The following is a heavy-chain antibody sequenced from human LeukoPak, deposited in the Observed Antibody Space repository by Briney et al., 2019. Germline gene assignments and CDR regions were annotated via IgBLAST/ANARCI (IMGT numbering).Heavy chain of an antibody. V-gene: IGHV5-51*01. D-gene: IGHD5-18*01. CDR3: AAMGGYSSTASSFDY. J-gene: IGHJ4*02. Sequence: GESLKISCKGSGYSFSNYWIAWVRPMPGKALEWMGIIYPGDSETRYSPSFEGQVTISADKSISTAYLQWNSLKASDTAMYYCAAMGGYSSTASSFDYWGQGILVTVSS. CDR2: IYPGDSET. CDR1: GYSFSNYW.